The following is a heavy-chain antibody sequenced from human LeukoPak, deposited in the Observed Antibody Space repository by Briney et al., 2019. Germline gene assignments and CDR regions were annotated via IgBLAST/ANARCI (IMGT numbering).Heavy chain of an antibody. CDR2: ISGSSSTI. D-gene: IGHD3-22*01. CDR3: ARGSTYYDSSGQVPFDY. Sequence: GGSLRLSCAASGFTFSSYSMNWVRQAPGKGLEWGSYISGSSSTIYYADSVKGRFTISRDNGKNTLYLQMNSLRAEDTAVYYCARGSTYYDSSGQVPFDYWGQGTLVAVSS. V-gene: IGHV3-48*01. J-gene: IGHJ4*02. CDR1: GFTFSSYS.